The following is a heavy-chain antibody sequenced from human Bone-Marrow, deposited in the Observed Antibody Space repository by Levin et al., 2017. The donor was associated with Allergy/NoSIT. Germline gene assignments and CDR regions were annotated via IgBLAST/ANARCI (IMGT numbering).Heavy chain of an antibody. D-gene: IGHD3-10*01. Sequence: SCAASGFSFTSQAMHWVRQAPGRGLEWVAIISKDESNKYYADSVEGRFTISRDNARNMLYLEMNSLRAEDTAVYYCAKPKYFGELTNFDYWGQGTLVTVSS. CDR3: AKPKYFGELTNFDY. J-gene: IGHJ4*02. CDR1: GFSFTSQA. CDR2: ISKDESNK. V-gene: IGHV3-30*04.